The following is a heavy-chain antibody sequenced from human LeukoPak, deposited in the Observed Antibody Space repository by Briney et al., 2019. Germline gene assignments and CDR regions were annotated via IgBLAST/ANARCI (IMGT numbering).Heavy chain of an antibody. CDR2: INHSGST. D-gene: IGHD6-13*01. Sequence: TSETLSLTCAVYGGSFSGYYWSWIRQPPGKGLEWIGEINHSGSTNYNPSLKSRVTISVDTSKNQFSLKLSSVTAADTAVYYCARLSLGLYSSSWYRRSDWFDPWGQGTLVTVSS. J-gene: IGHJ5*02. CDR1: GGSFSGYY. CDR3: ARLSLGLYSSSWYRRSDWFDP. V-gene: IGHV4-34*01.